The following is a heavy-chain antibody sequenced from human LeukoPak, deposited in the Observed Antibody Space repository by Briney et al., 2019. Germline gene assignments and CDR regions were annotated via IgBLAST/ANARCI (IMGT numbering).Heavy chain of an antibody. CDR1: GGSLSSGSYY. J-gene: IGHJ6*02. Sequence: PSETLSLTCTVSGGSLSSGSYYWSWIRQPPGEGLEWIGYIYYSGTTNYNPSYKSRVTISVDTSKDEFSLKLRSVTAADTAVYYCARDPLYFDWLVGTDYQSYAMDVWGQGTSVTVSS. CDR2: IYYSGTT. V-gene: IGHV4-61*01. CDR3: ARDPLYFDWLVGTDYQSYAMDV. D-gene: IGHD3-9*01.